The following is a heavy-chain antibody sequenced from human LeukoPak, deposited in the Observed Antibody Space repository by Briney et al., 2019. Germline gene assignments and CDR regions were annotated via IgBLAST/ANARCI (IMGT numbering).Heavy chain of an antibody. D-gene: IGHD3-10*01. CDR3: ARDTGYWYFDL. V-gene: IGHV3-53*01. CDR2: IYSGGST. Sequence: GGSLRLSCAASGFTVSSNYISWVRQAPGKGLEWVSVIYSGGSTYYADSVKGRFTISRDNSKNTLYLQMNSLRAEDTAVYYCARDTGYWYFDLWGRGTLVTVSS. CDR1: GFTVSSNY. J-gene: IGHJ2*01.